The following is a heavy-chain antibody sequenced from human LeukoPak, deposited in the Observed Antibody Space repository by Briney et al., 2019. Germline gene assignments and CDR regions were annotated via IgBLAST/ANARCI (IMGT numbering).Heavy chain of an antibody. CDR2: ISGSGGST. Sequence: RGSLRLSCAASGFTFSSYAMSWVRQAPGKGLEWVSAISGSGGSTYYADSVKGRFTVSRDNSKNTLYLQMNSLRAEDTAVYYCAKDDYDFWSGYWGQGTLVTVSS. CDR3: AKDDYDFWSGY. CDR1: GFTFSSYA. V-gene: IGHV3-23*01. J-gene: IGHJ4*02. D-gene: IGHD3-3*01.